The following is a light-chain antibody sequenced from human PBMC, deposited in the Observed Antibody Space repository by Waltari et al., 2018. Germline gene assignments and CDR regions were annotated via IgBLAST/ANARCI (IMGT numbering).Light chain of an antibody. CDR3: AAWDDSLSGRV. V-gene: IGLV1-47*01. CDR2: RNN. CDR1: RSNIGSNY. J-gene: IGLJ3*02. Sequence: QSVLTQPPSASGTPGQRVTISCSGSRSNIGSNYVYWYQQVPGTAPKLLTDRNNQRPSGFPDRFSGSKSGTSASLAISGLRSEDEVDYYCAAWDDSLSGRVFGGGTKVTVL.